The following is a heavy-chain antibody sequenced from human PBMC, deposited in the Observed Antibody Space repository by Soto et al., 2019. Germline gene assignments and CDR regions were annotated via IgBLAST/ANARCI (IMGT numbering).Heavy chain of an antibody. CDR1: GGSIRSGTYY. J-gene: IGHJ5*02. Sequence: QVQLQESGPGLVKPSQTLSLTCTVSGGSIRSGTYYWSWIRQHPGKGLEWIGDNYRSGSTYYNPSLESPATISLDTSKTHFSLTLSSVTAADTAVYYCARSYGSGNYYGVPSNWFAPWGKGTLVPVSS. CDR2: NYRSGST. V-gene: IGHV4-31*01. D-gene: IGHD3-10*01. CDR3: ARSYGSGNYYGVPSNWFAP.